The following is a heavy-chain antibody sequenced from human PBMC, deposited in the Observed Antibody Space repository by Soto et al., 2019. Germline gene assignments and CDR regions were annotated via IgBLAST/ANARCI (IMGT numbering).Heavy chain of an antibody. V-gene: IGHV4-31*03. J-gene: IGHJ4*02. D-gene: IGHD3-22*01. CDR3: ARGRIPLSYYYDSSGYLGCDY. Sequence: SETRSLTCTVAGDSISSGGYYWSWIRQHPGKGLEWIGYIYYSGSTYYNPSLKSRVTISVDTSKNQFSLKLSSVTAADTAVYYCARGRIPLSYYYDSSGYLGCDYWGQGTLVTVS. CDR1: GDSISSGGYY. CDR2: IYYSGST.